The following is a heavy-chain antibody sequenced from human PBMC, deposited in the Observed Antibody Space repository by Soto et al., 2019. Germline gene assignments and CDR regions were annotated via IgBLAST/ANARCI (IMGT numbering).Heavy chain of an antibody. J-gene: IGHJ4*02. D-gene: IGHD3-22*01. CDR1: GFTFSNAW. CDR3: TTDPVTMIVVVPSSG. CDR2: IKSKTDGGTT. Sequence: GALRLSCAASGFTFSNAWMNWVRQAPGKGLDWVGRIKSKTDGGTTDYAAPVKGRFTISRDDSKNTLYLQMNSLKTEDTAVYYCTTDPVTMIVVVPSSGWGQGTLVTVSS. V-gene: IGHV3-15*07.